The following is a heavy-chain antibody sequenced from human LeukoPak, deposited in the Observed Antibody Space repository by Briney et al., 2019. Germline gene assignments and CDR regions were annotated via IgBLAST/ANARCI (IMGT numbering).Heavy chain of an antibody. Sequence: PGGSLTLSCAASGFTFSSYEMNWVRQAPGKGLEWVSYISSSGSTIYYADSVKGRFTISRDNAKNSLYLQMNSLRAEDTAVYYCARRNWNYDFDYWGQGTLVTVSS. D-gene: IGHD1-7*01. V-gene: IGHV3-48*03. CDR1: GFTFSSYE. CDR2: ISSSGSTI. CDR3: ARRNWNYDFDY. J-gene: IGHJ4*02.